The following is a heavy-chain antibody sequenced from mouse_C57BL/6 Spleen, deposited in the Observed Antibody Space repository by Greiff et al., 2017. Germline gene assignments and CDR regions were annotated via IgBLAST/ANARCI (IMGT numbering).Heavy chain of an antibody. CDR1: GYTFTSYT. CDR3: ARYHYDYDGFAY. CDR2: INPSSGYT. Sequence: VKLQESGAELARPGASVKMSCKASGYTFTSYTMHWVKQRPGQGLEWIGYINPSSGYTKYNQKFKDKATLTADKSSSTAYMQLSSLTSEDSAVYYCARYHYDYDGFAYWGQGTLVTVSA. D-gene: IGHD2-4*01. V-gene: IGHV1-4*01. J-gene: IGHJ3*01.